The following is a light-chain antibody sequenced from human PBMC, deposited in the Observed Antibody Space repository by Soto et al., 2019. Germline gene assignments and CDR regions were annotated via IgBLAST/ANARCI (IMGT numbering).Light chain of an antibody. CDR3: SSYTSSSTLV. J-gene: IGLJ1*01. CDR1: SGDIGSYNY. CDR2: EVS. Sequence: QSVLTQPASVSGSPGQSITISCTGTSGDIGSYNYVSWYQQHPGKAPKLMIYEVSNWPSGVSSRFSGSKSGNTASLTISGLQAEDESDYYCSSYTSSSTLVFGTGTKVTAL. V-gene: IGLV2-14*01.